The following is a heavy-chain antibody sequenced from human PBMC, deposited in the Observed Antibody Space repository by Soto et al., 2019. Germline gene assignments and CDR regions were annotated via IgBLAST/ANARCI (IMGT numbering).Heavy chain of an antibody. J-gene: IGHJ4*02. Sequence: PGWSLGLSCAASGVTFISYGMHGVRQAPGKGLEWVAVISYDGSNKYYADSVKGRFTISRDNSKNTLYLQMNSLRAEDTAVYYCARLFHVDTAMTLNHYWGRGNLVTVSS. CDR2: ISYDGSNK. CDR1: GVTFISYG. V-gene: IGHV3-30*03. CDR3: ARLFHVDTAMTLNHY. D-gene: IGHD5-18*01.